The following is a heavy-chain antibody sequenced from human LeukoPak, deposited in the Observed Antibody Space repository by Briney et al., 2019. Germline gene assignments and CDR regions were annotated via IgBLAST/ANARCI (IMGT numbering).Heavy chain of an antibody. J-gene: IGHJ3*02. V-gene: IGHV3-53*01. CDR2: IYSGGSA. D-gene: IGHD3-22*01. CDR3: AGTYYYDKGAFDI. Sequence: PSETLSLTCAVYGGSFSGYYMNWVRQAPGKGLEWVSVIYSGGSAYYADSVKGRFTISRDNSKNTLYLQMNSLRAEDTAVYYCAGTYYYDKGAFDIWGQGTMVTVSS. CDR1: GGSFSGYY.